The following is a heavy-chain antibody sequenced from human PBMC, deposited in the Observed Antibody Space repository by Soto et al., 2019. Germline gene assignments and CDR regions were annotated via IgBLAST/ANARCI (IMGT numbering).Heavy chain of an antibody. CDR1: GFTFGTTD. J-gene: IGHJ5*02. D-gene: IGHD3-10*01. Sequence: GGSLRLSCAASGFTFGTTDMSWVRQAPGEGLEWVSTIDGSDGITYYADSVKGRFTISRDNSRNTVYLQMNSLRGDDTALYYCVKNSGWFNTWGQGALVTVSS. V-gene: IGHV3-23*01. CDR3: VKNSGWFNT. CDR2: IDGSDGIT.